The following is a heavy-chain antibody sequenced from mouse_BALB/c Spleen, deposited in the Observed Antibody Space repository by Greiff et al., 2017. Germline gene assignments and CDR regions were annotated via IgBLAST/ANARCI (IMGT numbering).Heavy chain of an antibody. CDR2: IDPETGGT. V-gene: IGHV1-15*01. J-gene: IGHJ3*01. Sequence: QVQLQQSGAELVRLGASVTLSCKASGYTFTDYEMHWVKQTPVHGLEWIGAIDPETGGTAYNQKFKGKATLTADKSSSTAYMELRSLTSEDSAVYYCTRFDGNYGAWFAYWGQGTLVTVSA. CDR3: TRFDGNYGAWFAY. CDR1: GYTFTDYE. D-gene: IGHD2-1*01.